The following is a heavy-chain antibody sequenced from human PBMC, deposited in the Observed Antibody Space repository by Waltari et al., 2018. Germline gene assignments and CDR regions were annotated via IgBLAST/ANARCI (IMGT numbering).Heavy chain of an antibody. J-gene: IGHJ4*02. CDR1: GGSFRGYS. V-gene: IGHV4-34*01. D-gene: IGHD3-10*01. CDR2: INHSGST. CDR3: ASSVGYYYGLDY. Sequence: QVQLQQWRAGLLKPSETLSLTYAVYGGSFRGYSWSWIRQPPGKGLEWIGEINHSGSTNYNPSLKSRVTISVDTSKNQFSLKLSSVTAADTAVYYCASSVGYYYGLDYWGQGTLVTVSS.